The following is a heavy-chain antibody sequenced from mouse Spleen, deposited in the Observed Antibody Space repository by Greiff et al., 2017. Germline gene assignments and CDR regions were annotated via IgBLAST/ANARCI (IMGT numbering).Heavy chain of an antibody. D-gene: IGHD2-1*01. V-gene: IGHV1-18*01. Sequence: EVKLQESGPELVKPGASVKIPCKASGYTFTDYNMDWVKQSHGKSLEWIGDINPNNGGTIYNQKFKGKATLTVDKSSSTAYMELRSLTSEDTAVYYCARRNYSTLDYWGQGTTLTVSS. CDR3: ARRNYSTLDY. J-gene: IGHJ2*01. CDR1: GYTFTDYN. CDR2: INPNNGGT.